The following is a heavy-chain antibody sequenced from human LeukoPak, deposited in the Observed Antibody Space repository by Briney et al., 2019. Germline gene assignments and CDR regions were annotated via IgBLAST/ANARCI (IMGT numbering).Heavy chain of an antibody. J-gene: IGHJ4*02. D-gene: IGHD3-3*01. CDR3: AITICGVVNTNDY. V-gene: IGHV4-31*03. Sequence: SETLSLTCTVSGGPIRSGGYYWSWIRQHPGKGLEWIGYIYYSGSTYYNPSLKSRVTISVDTSKNQFSLKLSSVTAADTAVYYCAITICGVVNTNDYWGQGTLVTVSP. CDR1: GGPIRSGGYY. CDR2: IYYSGST.